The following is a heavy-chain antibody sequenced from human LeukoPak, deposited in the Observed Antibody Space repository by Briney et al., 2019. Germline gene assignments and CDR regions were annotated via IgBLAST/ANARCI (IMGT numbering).Heavy chain of an antibody. Sequence: PGGSLRLSCAASGFTFSNYAMSWVRQAPGRGLEWVSAISGSSGLTYYADSVKGRFTISRDNSKNTLFLQMNSLRAEDTAVYYCARDLYSSGWHIGSAGYWGQGTLVTVSS. CDR2: ISGSSGLT. CDR1: GFTFSNYA. J-gene: IGHJ4*02. D-gene: IGHD6-19*01. V-gene: IGHV3-23*01. CDR3: ARDLYSSGWHIGSAGY.